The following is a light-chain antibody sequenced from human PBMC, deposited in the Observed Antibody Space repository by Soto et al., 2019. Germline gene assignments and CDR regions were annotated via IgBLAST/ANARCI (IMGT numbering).Light chain of an antibody. Sequence: DIQMTQSPSTLSASVGDRVSITCRASQTISNWLAWYQQKPGKAPKLLIYKASSLESGVPSRFSGSGFGTEFTLTISSLQPDDFATYYCQQYNSYSRTFGQGTKVEIK. V-gene: IGKV1-5*03. CDR3: QQYNSYSRT. CDR2: KAS. J-gene: IGKJ1*01. CDR1: QTISNW.